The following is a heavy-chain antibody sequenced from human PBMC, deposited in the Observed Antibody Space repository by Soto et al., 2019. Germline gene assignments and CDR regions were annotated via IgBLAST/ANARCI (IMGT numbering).Heavy chain of an antibody. CDR2: VYYSGST. V-gene: IGHV4-59*01. D-gene: IGHD3-22*01. Sequence: QVQLQESGPGLVKPSETLSLTCTVSGASISSSYWSWIRQSPGKGLEWIGYVYYSGSTNYNPSLKSRVTISLDPSKNQFSLKLSSVTAADTAVYYCARGYYDSRGQSNTFDIWGQGTMGNVSS. CDR1: GASISSSY. J-gene: IGHJ3*02. CDR3: ARGYYDSRGQSNTFDI.